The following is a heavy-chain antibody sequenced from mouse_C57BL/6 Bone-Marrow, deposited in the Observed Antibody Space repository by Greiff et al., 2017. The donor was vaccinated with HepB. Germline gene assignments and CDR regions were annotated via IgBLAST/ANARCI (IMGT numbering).Heavy chain of an antibody. J-gene: IGHJ4*01. CDR2: ISSGSSTI. Sequence: EVKLMESGGGLVKPGGSLKLSCAASGFSFSDYGMHWVRQAPEKGLEWVAYISSGSSTIYYADTVKGRCTISRDNAKNTLFLQMTSLRSEDTAMYYSARRHYAMEDWGKGTTGTV. CDR1: GFSFSDYG. V-gene: IGHV5-17*01. CDR3: ARRHYAMED.